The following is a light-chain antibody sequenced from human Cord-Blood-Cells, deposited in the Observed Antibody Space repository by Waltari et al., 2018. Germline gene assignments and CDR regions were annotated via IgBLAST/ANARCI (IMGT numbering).Light chain of an antibody. CDR3: QQYNSYSYS. V-gene: IGKV1-5*03. CDR2: KAS. J-gene: IGKJ2*03. CDR1: QSISSW. Sequence: DIQMAQSPSTLSASVGDRVTITCRASQSISSWLAWYQQKPGKAPKLLIYKASSLEIVVPSRFSGSGSGTEFTLTISSLQPDDFATYYCQQYNSYSYSFGQGTKLEIK.